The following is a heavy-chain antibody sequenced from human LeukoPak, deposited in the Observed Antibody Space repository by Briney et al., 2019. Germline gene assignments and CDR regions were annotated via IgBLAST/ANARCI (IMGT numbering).Heavy chain of an antibody. D-gene: IGHD2-2*01. Sequence: SETLSLTCTVSGASITTTLYYWVWARQPPGKGLEWIGSFYYGGITYYHPSLKSRVTVSVDTSRSQFSLKLSSVTAADTAVYYCASSPLNLGYCSSTSCLIFDYWGQGTLVTVSS. V-gene: IGHV4-39*07. CDR2: FYYGGIT. CDR1: GASITTTLYY. J-gene: IGHJ4*02. CDR3: ASSPLNLGYCSSTSCLIFDY.